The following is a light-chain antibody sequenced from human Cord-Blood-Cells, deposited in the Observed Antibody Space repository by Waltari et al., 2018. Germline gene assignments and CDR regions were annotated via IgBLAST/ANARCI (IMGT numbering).Light chain of an antibody. CDR2: DVS. Sequence: QSALTQPASVSGSPGQSITISCTGTSSDVGGYNHVSWYQQHPGKAPTLMIYDVSNRPSGVSNRFSGSKSGNTASLTISGLQAEDEADYYCSSYTSSSTPVVFGGGTKLTVL. CDR1: SSDVGGYNH. CDR3: SSYTSSSTPVV. V-gene: IGLV2-14*01. J-gene: IGLJ2*01.